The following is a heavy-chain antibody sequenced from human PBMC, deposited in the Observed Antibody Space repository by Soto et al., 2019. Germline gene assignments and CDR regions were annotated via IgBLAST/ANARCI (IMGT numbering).Heavy chain of an antibody. D-gene: IGHD6-6*01. Sequence: QVQLVQSGAEVKKPGSSVKVSCKASGGTFSSYTISWVRQAPGQGLEGMGRIIPILGIANYAQKFQGRVTITADKFTSTAYMELSSLRSEDTAVYYCARDEQLAGNWSDPWGQGTLVTVSS. CDR1: GGTFSSYT. J-gene: IGHJ5*02. CDR3: ARDEQLAGNWSDP. V-gene: IGHV1-69*08. CDR2: IIPILGIA.